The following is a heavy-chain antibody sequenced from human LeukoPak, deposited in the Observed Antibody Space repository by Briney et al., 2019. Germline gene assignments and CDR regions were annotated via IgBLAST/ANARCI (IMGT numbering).Heavy chain of an antibody. V-gene: IGHV5-51*01. J-gene: IGHJ4*02. Sequence: GESLKISCKGSGYSFTNYWIGWVRQMPGKGLEWMGIIYPGDSDTRYSPSFQGQVTVSVDKSISTAYLQWSSLKASDTAMYYCATHYSSGWYYFDYWGQGTLVTVSS. CDR3: ATHYSSGWYYFDY. D-gene: IGHD6-19*01. CDR2: IYPGDSDT. CDR1: GYSFTNYW.